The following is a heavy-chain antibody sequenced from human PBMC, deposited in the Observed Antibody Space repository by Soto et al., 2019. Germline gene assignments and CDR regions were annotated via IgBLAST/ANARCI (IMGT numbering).Heavy chain of an antibody. CDR1: GGYISSSSDY. CDR2: IYNSGST. J-gene: IGHJ5*02. CDR3: SRLVCSGGSCYSWWVNWFDP. D-gene: IGHD2-15*01. V-gene: IGHV4-39*01. Sequence: PSETLSLTCTVSGGYISSSSDYWGWIRQPPRKRLEWIGSIYNSGSTYYNPPLKSRVTISVDTSKKQFSLKLSSVTGADTAVYYCSRLVCSGGSCYSWWVNWFDPWGQGTLVTVSS.